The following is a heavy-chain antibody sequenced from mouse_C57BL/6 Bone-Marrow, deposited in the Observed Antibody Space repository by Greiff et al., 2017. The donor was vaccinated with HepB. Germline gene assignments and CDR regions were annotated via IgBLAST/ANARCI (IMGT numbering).Heavy chain of an antibody. CDR1: GYSITSGYY. CDR3: ARDRGITTAPFDY. D-gene: IGHD1-2*01. Sequence: EVQLQQSGPGLVKPSQSLSLTCSVTGYSITSGYYWNWIRQFPGNKLEWMGYISYDGSNNYNPSLKNRISITRDTSKNQFFLKLNSVTTEDTATYYCARDRGITTAPFDYWGQGTTLTVSS. CDR2: ISYDGSN. V-gene: IGHV3-6*01. J-gene: IGHJ2*01.